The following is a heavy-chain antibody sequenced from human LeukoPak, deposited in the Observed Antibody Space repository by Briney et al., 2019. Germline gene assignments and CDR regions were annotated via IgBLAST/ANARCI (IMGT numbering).Heavy chain of an antibody. Sequence: GGSLRLSCAASGFTFSSYSMNWVRQAPGKGLEWVSSISSSSSYIYYADSVKGRFTISRDNAKNSLYLQMNSLRTEDTAVYYCARTLTTVTTGDYWGQGALVTVSS. CDR3: ARTLTTVTTGDY. J-gene: IGHJ4*02. CDR2: ISSSSSYI. D-gene: IGHD4-17*01. V-gene: IGHV3-21*01. CDR1: GFTFSSYS.